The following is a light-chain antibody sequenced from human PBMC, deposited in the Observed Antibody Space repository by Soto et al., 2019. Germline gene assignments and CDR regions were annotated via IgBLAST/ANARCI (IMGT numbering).Light chain of an antibody. J-gene: IGKJ2*01. CDR2: GAF. CDR3: QQRYITLYS. Sequence: DIQMTQSPSTLSASVGDRVTITCRASQILNNRLSWYQQKPGKAPNHLISGAFNLPSGVPSRFGGGGSGTDFTLTISSLQPEDFATYYCQQRYITLYSFGQGTRLEIK. V-gene: IGKV1-39*01. CDR1: QILNNR.